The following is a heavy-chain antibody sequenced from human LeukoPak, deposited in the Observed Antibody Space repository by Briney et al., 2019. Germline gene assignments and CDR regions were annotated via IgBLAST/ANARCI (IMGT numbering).Heavy chain of an antibody. CDR2: ISGSGGGT. CDR3: AKRASGSGTSLYYFDY. V-gene: IGHV3-23*01. J-gene: IGHJ4*02. D-gene: IGHD3-10*01. Sequence: PGGSVRLSCAASGFTFSSYAMSWVRQAPEKGLEWVATISGSGGGTYYADSVRGRFTISRDDSENTLYLQMNSLRAEDTAVYYCAKRASGSGTSLYYFDYWGQGTLVTVSS. CDR1: GFTFSSYA.